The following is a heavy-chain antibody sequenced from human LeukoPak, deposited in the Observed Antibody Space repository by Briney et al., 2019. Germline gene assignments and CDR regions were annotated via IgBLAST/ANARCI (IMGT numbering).Heavy chain of an antibody. D-gene: IGHD3-22*01. CDR1: GFTFSSYE. CDR3: ANPGYYEIIGSHAVDY. J-gene: IGHJ4*02. CDR2: ISSSGSTI. V-gene: IGHV3-48*03. Sequence: GGSLRLSCAASGFTFSSYEMNWVRQAPGKGLEWVSYISSSGSTIYYADSVKGRFTISRDNAKNSLYLQMNSLRVEDTAVYYCANPGYYEIIGSHAVDYWGQGTLVTVSS.